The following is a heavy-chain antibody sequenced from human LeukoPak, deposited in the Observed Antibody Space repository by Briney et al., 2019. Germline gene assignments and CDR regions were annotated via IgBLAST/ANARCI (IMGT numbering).Heavy chain of an antibody. CDR1: GYTFTSYD. Sequence: ASVKVSCKASGYTFTSYDINWVRQATGQGLEWMGWMDPNSGNTGYAQKFQGRVTITRNTSISTAYMELSSLRSEDTAVYYCARAPIAARRKAFDYWGQGTLVTVSS. V-gene: IGHV1-8*03. CDR3: ARAPIAARRKAFDY. D-gene: IGHD6-6*01. CDR2: MDPNSGNT. J-gene: IGHJ4*02.